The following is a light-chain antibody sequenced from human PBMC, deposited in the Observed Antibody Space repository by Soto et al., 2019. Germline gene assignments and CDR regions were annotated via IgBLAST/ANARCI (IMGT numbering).Light chain of an antibody. Sequence: DIQLTQSPSFLSAAVGDRVPITCRASQGISTSLAWYQLQPGKAPKLLIFAASSLQSGVPSRFSGSGSATEFPLTINSLQPEDFATNCCQQFHTYPRTFGQGTRVDIK. V-gene: IGKV1-9*01. J-gene: IGKJ1*01. CDR1: QGISTS. CDR2: AAS. CDR3: QQFHTYPRT.